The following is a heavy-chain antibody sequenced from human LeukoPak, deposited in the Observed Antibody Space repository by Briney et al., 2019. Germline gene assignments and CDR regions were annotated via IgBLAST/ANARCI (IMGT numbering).Heavy chain of an antibody. D-gene: IGHD1-14*01. CDR2: IYYSGST. CDR1: GGSISSYY. CDR3: ARRTTLRVFDY. J-gene: IGHJ4*02. Sequence: SETLSLTCTVSGGSISSYYWSWIRQPPGKGLEWIGYIYYSGSTNYNPSLKSRVTISVDTSKNQFSLKLSSVTAADTAVYYCARRTTLRVFDYWGQGTLVTVSS. V-gene: IGHV4-59*12.